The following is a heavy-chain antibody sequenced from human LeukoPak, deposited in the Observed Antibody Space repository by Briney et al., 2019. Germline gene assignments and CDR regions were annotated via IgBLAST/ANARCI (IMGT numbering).Heavy chain of an antibody. V-gene: IGHV3-21*04. CDR3: AKYLPGLRAPLDY. D-gene: IGHD3-16*01. J-gene: IGHJ4*02. CDR2: ITATSRHI. CDR1: GVTFSGYS. Sequence: GGSLRLSCAAPGVTFSGYSVNWVRQAPGKGLEWVSAITATSRHIYYADSVKGRFTISRDNSKNTLYLQMNSLRAEDTAVYYCAKYLPGLRAPLDYWGQGTLVTVSS.